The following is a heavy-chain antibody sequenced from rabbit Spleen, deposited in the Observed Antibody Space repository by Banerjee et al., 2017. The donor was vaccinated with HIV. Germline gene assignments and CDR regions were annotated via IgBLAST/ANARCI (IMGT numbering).Heavy chain of an antibody. D-gene: IGHD8-1*01. V-gene: IGHV1S47*01. Sequence: QEQLVESGGGLVQPEGSLTLTCKASGIDFSSNAMCWVRQAPGKGLEWIGCIHTGDGGTYYASWAKGRFTISRTTTTVDLKMTSLTAADTATYFCARDTASSFSSYGMDLWGQGTLVTVS. CDR3: ARDTASSFSSYGMDL. CDR2: IHTGDGGT. CDR1: GIDFSSNA. J-gene: IGHJ6*01.